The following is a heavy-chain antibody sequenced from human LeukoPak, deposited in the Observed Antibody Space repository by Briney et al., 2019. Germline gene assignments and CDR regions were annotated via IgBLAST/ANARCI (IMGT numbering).Heavy chain of an antibody. CDR3: ARHGAKQLANWFDP. Sequence: SETLSLTCTVSGGSISSYYWSWIRQPPGKGLGWIGYIYYSGYTKYNPSLKSRATISVDTSKNQFSLRLTSVTAADTAVYYCARHGAKQLANWFDPWGQGALVTVSS. CDR1: GGSISSYY. CDR2: IYYSGYT. V-gene: IGHV4-59*08. J-gene: IGHJ5*02. D-gene: IGHD6-6*01.